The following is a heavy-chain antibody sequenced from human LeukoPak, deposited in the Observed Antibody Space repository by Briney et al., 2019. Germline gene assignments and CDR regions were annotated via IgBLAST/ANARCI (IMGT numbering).Heavy chain of an antibody. D-gene: IGHD1-7*01. CDR1: GGTFSSYA. J-gene: IGHJ4*02. V-gene: IGHV1-69*06. CDR2: IIPIFGTA. Sequence: ASVKVSCKASGGTFSSYAISWVRQAPGQGLEWMGGIIPIFGTANYAQKFQGRVTITADKSTSTAYMELSSLRSEDTAVYYCARDRRDWNYGGPFDYWGQGTLVTVSS. CDR3: ARDRRDWNYGGPFDY.